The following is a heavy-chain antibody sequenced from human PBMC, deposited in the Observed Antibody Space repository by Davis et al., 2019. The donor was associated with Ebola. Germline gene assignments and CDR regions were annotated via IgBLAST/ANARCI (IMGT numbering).Heavy chain of an antibody. CDR1: GDSVSSAG. CDR3: ARGWLRGGMDV. J-gene: IGHJ6*04. V-gene: IGHV6-1*01. D-gene: IGHD5-18*01. Sequence: HSQTPSLTCAISGDSVSSAGWNWIRQSPSRGLEWLGRTYYSSKWYNDYAVSVKSRITITPDTSKNQFSLQLNSVTPEDTALYYCARGWLRGGMDVWGEGTTVTVSS. CDR2: TYYSSKWYN.